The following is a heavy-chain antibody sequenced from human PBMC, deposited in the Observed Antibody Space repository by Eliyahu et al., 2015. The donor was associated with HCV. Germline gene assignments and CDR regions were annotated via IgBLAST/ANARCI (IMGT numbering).Heavy chain of an antibody. CDR1: SDXISSYY. Sequence: QVHLQESGPGVVRPSETLSLSCTVNSDXISSYYWSWIRQSPGKGLEWIGYIYNRERPKYNPSLRSRVTISIQTSTSQVSLKLRSVTAADTAVYYCGRVMTVLGVVQGWFDPWGQGVMVTVSS. CDR2: IYNRERP. V-gene: IGHV4-59*01. D-gene: IGHD3-3*01. J-gene: IGHJ5*02. CDR3: GRVMTVLGVVQGWFDP.